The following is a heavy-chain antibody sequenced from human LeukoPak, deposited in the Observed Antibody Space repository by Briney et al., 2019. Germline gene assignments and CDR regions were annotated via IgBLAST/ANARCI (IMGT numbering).Heavy chain of an antibody. CDR3: AREEALGSGSFDY. J-gene: IGHJ4*02. CDR2: IYYSGST. V-gene: IGHV4-61*01. D-gene: IGHD1-26*01. Sequence: RASETLSLTCTVSGDSISSNSYYWGWIRQPPGKGLEWIGYIYYSGSTNYNPSLKSRVTISVDTSKNQFSLKLGSVTAADTAVYYCAREEALGSGSFDYWGQGTLVTVSS. CDR1: GDSISSNSYY.